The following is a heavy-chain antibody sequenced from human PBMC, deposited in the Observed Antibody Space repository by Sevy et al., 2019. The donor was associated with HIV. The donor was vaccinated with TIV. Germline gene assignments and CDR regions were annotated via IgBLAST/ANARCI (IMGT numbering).Heavy chain of an antibody. CDR1: GYTFTSYG. V-gene: IGHV1-18*01. D-gene: IGHD3-3*01. CDR2: ISAYNGNT. Sequence: ASVKVSCKASGYTFTSYGISWVRQAPGQGLEWMGWISAYNGNTNYAQKLQGRVTMTTDTSTITAYMELRSLRSDDTAVYYCARYSAHFYDFWSGYYFWFDPWGQGTLVTVSS. J-gene: IGHJ5*02. CDR3: ARYSAHFYDFWSGYYFWFDP.